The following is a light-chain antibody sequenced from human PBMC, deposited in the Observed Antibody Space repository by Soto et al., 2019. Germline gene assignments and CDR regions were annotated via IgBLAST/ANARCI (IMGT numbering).Light chain of an antibody. CDR1: SSNIGGTNY. V-gene: IGLV1-47*02. J-gene: IGLJ2*01. CDR2: SNN. Sequence: QSVLTQPPSASGTPGQRVFISCSGSSSNIGGTNYAYWYQQLPGAAPKLLMHSNNLRPSGVPERISGSKSGTSASLAISGPRSEDEAVYYCASWDDRLGAVIFXGGTKVTVL. CDR3: ASWDDRLGAVI.